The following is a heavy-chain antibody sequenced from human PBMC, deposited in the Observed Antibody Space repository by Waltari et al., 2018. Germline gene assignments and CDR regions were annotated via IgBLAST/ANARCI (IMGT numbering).Heavy chain of an antibody. CDR3: SRESRPYDLNRDY. D-gene: IGHD3-16*01. J-gene: IGHJ4*02. CDR1: GFIFGDDA. CDR2: VRRQAYGGTE. V-gene: IGHV3-49*03. Sequence: EVQLVESGGRLVQPGRSLRLSCTGSGFIFGDDAMSWFRQAPGKGLERVGFVRRQAYGGTEDYAASVKGRFIISRDDYRNVAYLQMNSLKIEDTAMYYCSRESRPYDLNRDYWGQGTLVTVSS.